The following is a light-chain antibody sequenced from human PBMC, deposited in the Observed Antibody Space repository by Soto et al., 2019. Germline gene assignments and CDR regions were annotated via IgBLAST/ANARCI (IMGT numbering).Light chain of an antibody. CDR1: SSDVGGYNY. CDR2: DVS. Sequence: QSALTQPASVSGSPGQSITISCTGTSSDVGGYNYVSWYQQHPGKAPKLMIYDVSNRPSGVSNRFSGSKSGNTASLTISGPQAEDEPDYYCSSYTSSSTLVFGTGTKVTVL. CDR3: SSYTSSSTLV. V-gene: IGLV2-14*01. J-gene: IGLJ1*01.